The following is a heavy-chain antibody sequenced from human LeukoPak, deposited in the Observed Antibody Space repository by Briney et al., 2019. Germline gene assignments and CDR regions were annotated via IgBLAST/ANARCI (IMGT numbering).Heavy chain of an antibody. CDR2: INPSGGST. J-gene: IGHJ4*02. Sequence: ASVKVSCKASGYTFTGYYIHWVRQAPGQGLEWMGIINPSGGSTSYAQKFQGRVTMTRDTSTSTVYMELSSLRSEDTAVYYCARAGTRTSFYSSGTYWGQGTLVTVSS. V-gene: IGHV1-46*01. CDR3: ARAGTRTSFYSSGTY. CDR1: GYTFTGYY. D-gene: IGHD3-22*01.